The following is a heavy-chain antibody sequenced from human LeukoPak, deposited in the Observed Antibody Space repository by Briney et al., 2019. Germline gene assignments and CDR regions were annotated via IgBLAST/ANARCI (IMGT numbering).Heavy chain of an antibody. Sequence: PSQTLSLTCTVSGGSISSGGYYWSWFRQHPGKGLEWIGYIHTSGSTYYNPSLKSRLTISIDMSKNQLSLNLSSVTAADAAVYYCARRQQGAGPFDYWGQGTLVTVSS. D-gene: IGHD6-19*01. V-gene: IGHV4-31*03. CDR3: ARRQQGAGPFDY. CDR2: IHTSGST. J-gene: IGHJ4*02. CDR1: GGSISSGGYY.